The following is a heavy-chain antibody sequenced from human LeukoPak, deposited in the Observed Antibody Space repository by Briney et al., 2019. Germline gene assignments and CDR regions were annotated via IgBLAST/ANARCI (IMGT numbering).Heavy chain of an antibody. D-gene: IGHD2-2*01. V-gene: IGHV3-30*18. J-gene: IGHJ4*02. CDR2: ISYDERNK. Sequence: PGGSLRLSCEASGFTFNTYGMQWVRPAPGKGLEWLAVISYDERNKYYADSVTGRLTISRNNSKNTLYLQMSSLRPEDTAVYYCANGAVYCTSPKYPTGSAPSCFAHWGQGTLVTVSS. CDR3: ANGAVYCTSPKYPTGSAPSCFAH. CDR1: GFTFNTYG.